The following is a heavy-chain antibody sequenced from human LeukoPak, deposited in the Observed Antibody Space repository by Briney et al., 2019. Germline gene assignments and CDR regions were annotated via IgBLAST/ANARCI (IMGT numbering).Heavy chain of an antibody. CDR2: IRSKAYGGTT. V-gene: IGHV3-49*04. D-gene: IGHD2-21*02. CDR1: GFTFGDYA. J-gene: IGHJ3*02. CDR3: TRDPEAYCGGDCSPGVDDAFDI. Sequence: GRSLRLSCTASGFTFGDYAMSWVRQAPGKGLEWVGFIRSKAYGGTTEYAASVKGRFTISRDDSKSIAYLRMNSLKTEDTAVYYCTRDPEAYCGGDCSPGVDDAFDIWGQGTMVTVSS.